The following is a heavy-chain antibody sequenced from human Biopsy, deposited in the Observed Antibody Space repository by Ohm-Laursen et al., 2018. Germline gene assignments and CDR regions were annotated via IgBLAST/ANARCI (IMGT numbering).Heavy chain of an antibody. CDR2: IYYTGST. D-gene: IGHD1-26*01. Sequence: TLSLTCTVSGDSINSSYWSWIRQAPGKGLEWIGYIYYTGSTNYNPSLKSRVTISVDTSMNHLSLRLPSVTAADTAVYYCARHAPSYSGSYWRYFDLWGRGTLVTVSS. V-gene: IGHV4-59*08. J-gene: IGHJ2*01. CDR1: GDSINSSY. CDR3: ARHAPSYSGSYWRYFDL.